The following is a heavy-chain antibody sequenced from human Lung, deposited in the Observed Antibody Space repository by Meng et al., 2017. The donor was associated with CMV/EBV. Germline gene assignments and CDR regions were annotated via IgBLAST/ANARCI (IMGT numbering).Heavy chain of an antibody. D-gene: IGHD3-3*01. CDR2: LYYSGDT. CDR3: ARLLRGYDSVGWFDP. CDR1: GDSVSSGPYY. V-gene: IGHV4-61*01. Sequence: SXTLSLTCTVSGDSVSSGPYYWSWIRQPPGKGLEWIGYLYYSGDTNYNPSLKSRVTMSVDTSKNQFSLKLRSVTAADTAVYYCARLLRGYDSVGWFDPWGQGTLVTVSS. J-gene: IGHJ5*02.